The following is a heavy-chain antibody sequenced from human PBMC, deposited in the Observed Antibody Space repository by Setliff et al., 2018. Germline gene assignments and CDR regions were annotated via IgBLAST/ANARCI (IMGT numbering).Heavy chain of an antibody. CDR2: IYIGGSA. Sequence: KASETLSLTCTVSGGSISSYYWSWIRQPAGKGLEWIGHIYIGGSANYNPSLKSRVTMSIDTSKNQFSLKLNSVTAADMAEYYCAREQWLDPPGYYYMDVWAKGTTVTVSS. V-gene: IGHV4-4*07. CDR1: GGSISSYY. D-gene: IGHD6-19*01. CDR3: AREQWLDPPGYYYMDV. J-gene: IGHJ6*03.